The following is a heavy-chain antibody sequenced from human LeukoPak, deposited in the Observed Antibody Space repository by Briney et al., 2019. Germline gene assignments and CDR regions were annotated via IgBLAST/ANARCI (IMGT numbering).Heavy chain of an antibody. CDR3: ARDYYGSGSYYDMDAFDI. Sequence: ASVKVSCKASGYTFTSYGISWVRQAPGQGLEWMGWISAYNGNTNYAQKLQGRVTMTTDTSTSTAYMELSSLRSDDTAVYYCARDYYGSGSYYDMDAFDIWGQGTMVTVSS. CDR2: ISAYNGNT. CDR1: GYTFTSYG. V-gene: IGHV1-18*01. D-gene: IGHD3-10*01. J-gene: IGHJ3*02.